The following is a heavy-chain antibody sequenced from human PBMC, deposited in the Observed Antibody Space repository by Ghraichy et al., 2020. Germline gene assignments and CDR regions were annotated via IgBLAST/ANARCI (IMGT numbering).Heavy chain of an antibody. CDR3: ARTLLGASGSYYNRGFDY. V-gene: IGHV4-39*01. CDR2: IYYSGSA. J-gene: IGHJ4*02. CDR1: GGSISSSSYY. D-gene: IGHD3-10*01. Sequence: SQTLSLTCTVSGGSISSSSYYWGWIRQPPGKGLEWIGSIYYSGSAYYNPSLKSRVTISVDTSKNQFSLKLNSVTAADTAVYYCARTLLGASGSYYNRGFDYWGQGTLVTVSS.